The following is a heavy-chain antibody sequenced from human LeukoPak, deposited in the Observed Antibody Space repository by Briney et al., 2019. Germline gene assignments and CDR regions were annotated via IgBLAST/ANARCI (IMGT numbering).Heavy chain of an antibody. CDR1: GFSFSGHW. V-gene: IGHV3-74*01. D-gene: IGHD6-6*01. J-gene: IGHJ4*02. Sequence: GGSLRLSCTASGFSFSGHWMHWDRQLPGKGLVWVSRISPTGSTTSYADSVKGRFTVSRDNAKNTLYLQVNNLRAEDTAVYYCARGPNSNWSGLDFWGQGTLLTVSS. CDR2: ISPTGSTT. CDR3: ARGPNSNWSGLDF.